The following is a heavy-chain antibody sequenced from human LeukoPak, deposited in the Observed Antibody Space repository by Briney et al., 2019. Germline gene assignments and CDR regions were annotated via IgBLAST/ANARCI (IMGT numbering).Heavy chain of an antibody. J-gene: IGHJ4*02. Sequence: SGTLSLTCAVSGGSISSSNWWSWVRQPPGKGLEWIGEIYHSGSTNYNPSLKSRVTISVDKSKNQFSLKLSSVTAADTAVYYCASRIVVVPAAFDYWGQGTLVTVSS. V-gene: IGHV4-4*02. CDR3: ASRIVVVPAAFDY. CDR1: GGSISSSNW. CDR2: IYHSGST. D-gene: IGHD2-2*01.